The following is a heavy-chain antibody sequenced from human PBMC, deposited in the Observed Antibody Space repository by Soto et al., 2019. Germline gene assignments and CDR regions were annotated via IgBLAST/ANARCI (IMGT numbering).Heavy chain of an antibody. CDR1: GYTFTSYY. V-gene: IGHV1-46*01. D-gene: IGHD1-26*01. Sequence: QVQLVQSGAEVKKPGASVKVSCKASGYTFTSYYMHWVRQAPGQGLEWMGIINPSGGSTSYAQKFQGRVTLTRDTATITVYMELSRLRSEDTAVYDCVSEGPRMGHYGMDVWGQWTPVTAS. CDR2: INPSGGST. CDR3: VSEGPRMGHYGMDV. J-gene: IGHJ6*02.